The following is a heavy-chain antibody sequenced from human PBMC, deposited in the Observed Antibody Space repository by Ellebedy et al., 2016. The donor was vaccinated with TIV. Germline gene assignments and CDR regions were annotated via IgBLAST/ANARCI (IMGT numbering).Heavy chain of an antibody. V-gene: IGHV1-2*02. J-gene: IGHJ5*02. Sequence: AASVKVSCKASGYTFTASYLHWVRQASGQGLEWMGWINPNSGGTTYAQSFRGRLTMTRDTSINTAYMELRRLRSDDTAVYYCARDLSVNWFDPWGQGTLVTVSS. CDR1: GYTFTASY. CDR3: ARDLSVNWFDP. D-gene: IGHD5/OR15-5a*01. CDR2: INPNSGGT.